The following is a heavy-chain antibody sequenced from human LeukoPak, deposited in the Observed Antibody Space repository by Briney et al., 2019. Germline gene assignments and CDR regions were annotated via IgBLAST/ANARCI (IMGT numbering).Heavy chain of an antibody. Sequence: ASVKVSCKASGYTFTGYYMHWVRQAPGQGLEWMGRINPNSGGTNYAQKFQGRVTMTRDTSISTAYMELSRLRSDDTAVYYCARDLLAHLFHMKARTKNDSFDIWCQGTMVTVSS. CDR1: GYTFTGYY. J-gene: IGHJ3*02. CDR2: INPNSGGT. CDR3: ARDLLAHLFHMKARTKNDSFDI. V-gene: IGHV1-2*06. D-gene: IGHD1-7*01.